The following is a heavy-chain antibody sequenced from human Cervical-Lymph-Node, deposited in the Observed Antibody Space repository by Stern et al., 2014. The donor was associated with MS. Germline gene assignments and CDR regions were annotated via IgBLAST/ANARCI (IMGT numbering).Heavy chain of an antibody. CDR2: IIPIFGPA. CDR3: ARGPRYCSSTSCYARWFDP. D-gene: IGHD2-2*01. J-gene: IGHJ5*02. CDR1: GGTFSSYA. Sequence: QVQLMQSGAEVKKPGSSVKVSCKASGGTFSSYAISWVRQAPGQGLEWMGGIIPIFGPANYAQKFQGRVTITADESTSTAYMELSSLRSEDTAVYYCARGPRYCSSTSCYARWFDPWGQGTLVTVSS. V-gene: IGHV1-69*01.